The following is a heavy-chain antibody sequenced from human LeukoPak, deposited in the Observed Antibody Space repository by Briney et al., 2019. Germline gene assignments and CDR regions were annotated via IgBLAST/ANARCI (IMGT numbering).Heavy chain of an antibody. J-gene: IGHJ5*02. Sequence: SETLSLTCAVYGGSFSGYYWSWIRQPPGKGLEWIGEINHSGSTNYNPSLKSRVTISVDTSKNQFSLKLSSVTAADTAVYYCARGRNRIEIAAAGTGYNWFDPWGQGTLVTVSS. V-gene: IGHV4-34*01. CDR2: INHSGST. CDR3: ARGRNRIEIAAAGTGYNWFDP. D-gene: IGHD6-13*01. CDR1: GGSFSGYY.